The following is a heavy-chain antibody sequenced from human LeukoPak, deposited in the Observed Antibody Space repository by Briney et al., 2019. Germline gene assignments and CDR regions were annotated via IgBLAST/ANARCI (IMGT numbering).Heavy chain of an antibody. CDR2: INPSGGST. D-gene: IGHD4-17*01. J-gene: IGHJ5*02. CDR1: GYTFTSYY. V-gene: IGHV1-46*01. CDR3: ARDGGDYGDYNWFDP. Sequence: ASVKVSCKASGYTFTSYYMHWVRQAPGQGLEWMGIINPSGGSTSYAQKFQGRVTMTRDTSTSTVYMELSSLRSEDTAVYYCARDGGDYGDYNWFDPWGQGTLVTVSS.